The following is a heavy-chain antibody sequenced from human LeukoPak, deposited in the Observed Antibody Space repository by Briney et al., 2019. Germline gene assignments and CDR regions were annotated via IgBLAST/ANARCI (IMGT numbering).Heavy chain of an antibody. Sequence: KTSETLSLTCTVSGGSISSYYWGWIRQPPGKGLEWIGSIYYSGSTYYNPSLKSRVTISVDTSKNQFSLKLSSVTAADTAVYYCAIHPYHSGLFGPPAVGWGQGTLVTVSS. J-gene: IGHJ4*02. D-gene: IGHD3-10*01. CDR3: AIHPYHSGLFGPPAVG. V-gene: IGHV4-39*01. CDR2: IYYSGST. CDR1: GGSISSYY.